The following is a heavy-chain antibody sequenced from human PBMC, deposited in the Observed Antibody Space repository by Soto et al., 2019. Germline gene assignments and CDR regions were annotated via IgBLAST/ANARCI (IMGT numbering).Heavy chain of an antibody. CDR2: ISSSSSYI. CDR1: GFTFSSYS. V-gene: IGHV3-21*06. CDR3: ARDDIGAPNAFDM. J-gene: IGHJ3*02. D-gene: IGHD2-15*01. Sequence: GGSLRLSCAASGFTFSSYSMNWVRQAPGKGLEWVSSISSSSSYIYYADSVKDRFTISRDNSKNTLYLQMDSLRAGDTALYYCARDDIGAPNAFDMWGQGTMVTVSS.